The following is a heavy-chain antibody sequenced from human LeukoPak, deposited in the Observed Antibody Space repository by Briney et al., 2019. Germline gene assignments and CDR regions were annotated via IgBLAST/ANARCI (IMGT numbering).Heavy chain of an antibody. CDR3: ARDLALYYYDSSGYDY. CDR1: EFTFGDYG. Sequence: GGSLRLSCLGSEFTFGDYGLTWVRQAPGKGLEWVGFIRSKAYGGTTEYAASVKGRFTISRDDSKNTLYLQMNSLRAEDTAVYYCARDLALYYYDSSGYDYWGQGTLVTVSS. CDR2: IRSKAYGGTT. V-gene: IGHV3-49*04. J-gene: IGHJ4*02. D-gene: IGHD3-22*01.